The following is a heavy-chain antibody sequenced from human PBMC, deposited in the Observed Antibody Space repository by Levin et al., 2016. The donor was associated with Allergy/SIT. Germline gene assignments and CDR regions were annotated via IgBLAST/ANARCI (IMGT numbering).Heavy chain of an antibody. CDR2: ISAYNGNT. D-gene: IGHD5-18*01. V-gene: IGHV1-18*01. CDR1: GYTFTSYG. J-gene: IGHJ6*02. CDR3: ARELRGYSYGDYYYYYYGMDV. Sequence: ASVKVSCKASGYTFTSYGISWVRQAPGQGLEWMGWISAYNGNTNYAQKLQGRVTMTTDTSTSTAYMELRSLRSDDTAVYYCARELRGYSYGDYYYYYYGMDVWGQGTTVTVSS.